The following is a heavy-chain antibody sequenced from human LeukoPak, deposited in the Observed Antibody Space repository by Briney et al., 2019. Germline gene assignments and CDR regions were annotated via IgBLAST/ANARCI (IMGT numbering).Heavy chain of an antibody. CDR2: INHSGST. D-gene: IGHD6-19*01. Sequence: PSETPSLTCAVYGGSFSGYYWSWIRQPPGKGLEWIGEINHSGSTNYNPSLKSRVTISVDTSKNQFSLKLSSVTAADTAVYYCARGKNRYSSGWYGGWFDPWGQGTLVTVSS. J-gene: IGHJ5*02. CDR1: GGSFSGYY. V-gene: IGHV4-34*01. CDR3: ARGKNRYSSGWYGGWFDP.